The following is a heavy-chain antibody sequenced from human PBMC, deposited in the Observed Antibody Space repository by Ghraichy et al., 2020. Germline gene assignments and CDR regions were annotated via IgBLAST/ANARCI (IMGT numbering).Heavy chain of an antibody. D-gene: IGHD6-13*01. V-gene: IGHV4-39*01. Sequence: ETLSLTCTVSGGSISSSSYYWGWIRQPPGKGLEWIGSIYYSGSTYYNPSLKSRVTISVDTSKNQFSLKLSSVTAADTAVYYCARHGTLDSSSWYVSWFDPWGQGTLVTVSS. CDR3: ARHGTLDSSSWYVSWFDP. CDR1: GGSISSSSYY. J-gene: IGHJ5*02. CDR2: IYYSGST.